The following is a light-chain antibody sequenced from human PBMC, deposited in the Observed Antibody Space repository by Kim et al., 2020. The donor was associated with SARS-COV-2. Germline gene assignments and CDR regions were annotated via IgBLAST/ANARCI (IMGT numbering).Light chain of an antibody. J-gene: IGLJ2*01. CDR2: SND. CDR3: AAWDDSLNGLL. CDR1: SSNIGLNN. V-gene: IGLV1-44*01. Sequence: QSVLTQPPSASGTPGQRVTISCSGSSSNIGLNNVHWYQQLPGTAPKLLIHSNDQRPSGVPDRFSGSKSGTSASLAISGLQSEDDADYFCAAWDDSLNGLLFGGGTQLNVL.